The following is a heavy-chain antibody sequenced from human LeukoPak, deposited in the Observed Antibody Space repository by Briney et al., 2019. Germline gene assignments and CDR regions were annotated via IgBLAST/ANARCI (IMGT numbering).Heavy chain of an antibody. J-gene: IGHJ2*01. D-gene: IGHD1-1*01. V-gene: IGHV3-30*02. CDR3: AKDGPASNWNDILWYFDL. Sequence: GGSLRLSCAASGFTFSSYGMHWVRQAPGKGLEWVAFIRYDGSNKYYADSVKGRFTISRDNSKNTLYLQMNSLRAEDTAVYYCAKDGPASNWNDILWYFDLWGRGTLVTVSS. CDR2: IRYDGSNK. CDR1: GFTFSSYG.